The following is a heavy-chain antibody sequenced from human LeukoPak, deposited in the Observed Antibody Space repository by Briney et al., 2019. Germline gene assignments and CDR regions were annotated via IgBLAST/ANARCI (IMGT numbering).Heavy chain of an antibody. CDR3: ARIRDGYNDAYDI. D-gene: IGHD5-24*01. V-gene: IGHV1-46*01. CDR2: INPGGDNT. J-gene: IGHJ3*02. Sequence: GASVKVSCKASGYTFTNYYIHWVRQAPGQGLEWMGLINPGGDNTNYAQNFQGRVTMTRDTSASTVYMGLSSLRSEDTAIYYCARIRDGYNDAYDIWGQGTVVTVPS. CDR1: GYTFTNYY.